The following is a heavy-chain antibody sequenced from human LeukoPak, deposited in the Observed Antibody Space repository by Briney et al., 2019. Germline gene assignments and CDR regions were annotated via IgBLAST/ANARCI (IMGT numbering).Heavy chain of an antibody. Sequence: GRSLRLSCAASGFTFSTYGIHWVRQAPGKGLEWVAVISYDGTNKYYGDSVRGRFTISREDSKNTLYLQMNSLRAEDTAVYYCAKDAGVPSGSGQLYNWLDPWGQGTLVTVSS. V-gene: IGHV3-30*18. CDR1: GFTFSTYG. CDR2: ISYDGTNK. J-gene: IGHJ5*02. D-gene: IGHD3-10*01. CDR3: AKDAGVPSGSGQLYNWLDP.